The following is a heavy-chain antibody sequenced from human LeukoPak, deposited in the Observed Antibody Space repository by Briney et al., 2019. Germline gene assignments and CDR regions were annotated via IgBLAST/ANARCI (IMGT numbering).Heavy chain of an antibody. CDR1: GYTFTGYY. V-gene: IGHV1-2*02. J-gene: IGHJ3*02. D-gene: IGHD4-23*01. Sequence: ASVKVSCKASGYTFTGYYMHWVRQAPGQGLEWMGWINPNSGGTNYAQKFQGRVTMTRDTSISTAYMELSRLRSDDTAVYYCARDRWYSILNAFDIWGQGTMVTVSS. CDR3: ARDRWYSILNAFDI. CDR2: INPNSGGT.